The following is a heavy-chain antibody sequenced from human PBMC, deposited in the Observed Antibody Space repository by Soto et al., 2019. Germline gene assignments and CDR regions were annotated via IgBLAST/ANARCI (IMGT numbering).Heavy chain of an antibody. D-gene: IGHD2-15*01. V-gene: IGHV4-59*01. J-gene: IGHJ4*02. Sequence: SETLSLTCTVSGGSMSSYYWTWLRQSPGRGLEWIGYISYSGSTYYNPSLKSRVTISADTSKNQFSLRMNSMIAADTAVYYCARADPDASVGYWGQGTLVAVSS. CDR2: ISYSGST. CDR1: GGSMSSYY. CDR3: ARADPDASVGY.